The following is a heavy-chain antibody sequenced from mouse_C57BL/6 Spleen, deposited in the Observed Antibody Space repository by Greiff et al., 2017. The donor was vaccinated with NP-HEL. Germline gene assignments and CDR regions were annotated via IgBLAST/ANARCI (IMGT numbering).Heavy chain of an antibody. J-gene: IGHJ2*01. V-gene: IGHV1-18*01. D-gene: IGHD2-10*01. Sequence: EVQLQQSGPELVKPGASVKIPCKASGYTFTDYNMDWVKQSHGKSLEWIGDINPNNGGTIYNQKFKGKATLTVDKSSSTAYMELRSLTSEDTAVYYCARPYYGNYCDYWGQGTTLTVSS. CDR3: ARPYYGNYCDY. CDR1: GYTFTDYN. CDR2: INPNNGGT.